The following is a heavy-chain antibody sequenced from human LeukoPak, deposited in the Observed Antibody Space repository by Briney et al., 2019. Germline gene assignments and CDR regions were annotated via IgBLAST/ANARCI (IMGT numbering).Heavy chain of an antibody. J-gene: IGHJ4*02. V-gene: IGHV3-23*01. CDR3: AKEGYSSSWNADSDI. CDR1: RFTFSNYA. D-gene: IGHD6-13*01. CDR2: ISGNGGVT. Sequence: GGSLRLSCAASRFTFSNYAMSWVRQAPGKGLEWISAISGNGGVTYYADSVKGRFTISRDNPKNPLYLQMNSLRAEDTAVYYCAKEGYSSSWNADSDIWGQGTLVIVSS.